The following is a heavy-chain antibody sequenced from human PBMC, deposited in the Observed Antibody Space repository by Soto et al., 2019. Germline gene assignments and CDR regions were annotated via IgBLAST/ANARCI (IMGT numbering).Heavy chain of an antibody. CDR2: ISWISGSI. J-gene: IGHJ4*02. D-gene: IGHD3-3*01. CDR1: GFTFDDFA. V-gene: IGHV3-9*01. CDR3: VKDGAPGAYWSGQHGPFDY. Sequence: EVQLVESGGVLVQPGRSLRLSCAASGFTFDDFAMHWVRQAPGKGLEWVSGISWISGSIGYADSVKGRFTISRDNAKNSLYLQMYSLTAEDTALYYCVKDGAPGAYWSGQHGPFDYWGQGTLVTVSS.